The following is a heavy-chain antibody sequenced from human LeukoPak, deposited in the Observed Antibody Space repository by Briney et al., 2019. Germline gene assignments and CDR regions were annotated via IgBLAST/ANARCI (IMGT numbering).Heavy chain of an antibody. CDR1: GFTFGDYY. V-gene: IGHV3-11*01. D-gene: IGHD3-16*01. Sequence: GGSLRLSCAASGFTFGDYYMTWIRQAPGKGLEWVSYISNSGNTIKEADSMKGRFTISRDNAQNSLFLQMKSLRAEDTAVYYCARYRVITNDYFDSWGQGTLVTVSS. CDR3: ARYRVITNDYFDS. CDR2: ISNSGNTI. J-gene: IGHJ4*02.